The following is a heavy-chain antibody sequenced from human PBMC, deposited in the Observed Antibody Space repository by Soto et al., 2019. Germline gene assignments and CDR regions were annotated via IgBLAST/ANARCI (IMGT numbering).Heavy chain of an antibody. CDR1: GGSISSGGYS. CDR3: ARSIVVVTALDY. CDR2: MYHSGST. D-gene: IGHD2-21*02. V-gene: IGHV4-30-2*01. Sequence: PSETLSLTCAVSGGSISSGGYSWSWIRQPPGKGLEWIGYMYHSGSTYYNPSLNSRVTISVDTSKNQFSLKMTSVTAADTAVYYCARSIVVVTALDYWGQGTLVTVSS. J-gene: IGHJ4*02.